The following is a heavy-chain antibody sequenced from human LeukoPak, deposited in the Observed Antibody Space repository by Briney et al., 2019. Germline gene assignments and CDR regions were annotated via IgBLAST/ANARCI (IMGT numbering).Heavy chain of an antibody. CDR1: GFTFTSFT. V-gene: IGHV1-58*02. Sequence: SVKVSCKASGFTFTSFTIQWVRQARGQRLEWIGWIVVGSGNTNYAQKFQERVIITRDMSTTTVYMELSSLRSEDTAVYYCAGTPWFGELTLDYWGQGTLVTVSS. CDR2: IVVGSGNT. CDR3: AGTPWFGELTLDY. J-gene: IGHJ4*02. D-gene: IGHD3-10*01.